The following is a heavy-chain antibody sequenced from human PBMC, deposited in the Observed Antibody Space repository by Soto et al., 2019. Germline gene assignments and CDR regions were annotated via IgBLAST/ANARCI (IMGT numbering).Heavy chain of an antibody. D-gene: IGHD5-12*01. CDR1: GFTFSSYA. V-gene: IGHV3-23*01. CDR2: ISGSGGST. Sequence: EVQLLESGGGLVQPGGSLRLSCAASGFTFSSYAMTWVRQAPGKGLEWVSGISGSGGSTYYADPVKGRFTISRDNSKNTLSLQMTSLSAEDTAVYYCANAKYSGYEFSLNVDSWGQGTLVTVSS. J-gene: IGHJ4*02. CDR3: ANAKYSGYEFSLNVDS.